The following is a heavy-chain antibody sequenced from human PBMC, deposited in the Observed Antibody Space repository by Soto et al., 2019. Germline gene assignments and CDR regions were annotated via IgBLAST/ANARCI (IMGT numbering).Heavy chain of an antibody. V-gene: IGHV1-69*13. CDR1: GGTFNKYA. CDR2: IVPLFGTA. J-gene: IGHJ4*02. Sequence: ASVKVSCKAAGGTFNKYAIDWVRQVPGQGLEWMGGIVPLFGTANYAQKFQGRVTITADEATNTAYMELRSLRSEDTAVYYCARQFDYETSGYYYAYWGQGTLVTVPQ. CDR3: ARQFDYETSGYYYAY. D-gene: IGHD3-22*01.